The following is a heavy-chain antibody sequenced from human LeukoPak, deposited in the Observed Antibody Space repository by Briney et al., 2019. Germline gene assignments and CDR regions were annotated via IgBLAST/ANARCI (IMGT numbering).Heavy chain of an antibody. CDR1: GYTFTGYY. Sequence: ASVKVSCKASGYTFTGYYMHWVRQAPGHRLEWMGWINPNSGGTNYAQKLQGRVTMTRDTSISTAYMELSSLRSEDTAVYYCARGVLSPPKWFDPWGQGTLVTVS. V-gene: IGHV1-2*02. J-gene: IGHJ5*02. D-gene: IGHD3-10*01. CDR3: ARGVLSPPKWFDP. CDR2: INPNSGGT.